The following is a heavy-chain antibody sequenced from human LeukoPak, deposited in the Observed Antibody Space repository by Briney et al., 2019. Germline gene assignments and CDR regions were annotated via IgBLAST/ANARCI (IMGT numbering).Heavy chain of an antibody. CDR2: INHFGTT. CDR1: GGSLNDHY. CDR3: ARGFNYMDV. V-gene: IGHV4-34*01. J-gene: IGHJ6*03. Sequence: SETLSLTCAVFGGSLNDHYWIWIRQPPGQGLEWTGEINHFGTTKYNSSLKSRVTISIDASKKQFSLKLNPVTAADTALYYCARGFNYMDVWGKGTTVTV.